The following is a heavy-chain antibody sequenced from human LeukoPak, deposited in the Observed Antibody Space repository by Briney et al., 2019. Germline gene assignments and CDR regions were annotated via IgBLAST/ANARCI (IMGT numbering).Heavy chain of an antibody. V-gene: IGHV4-4*02. Sequence: PSETLSLTCAVSGGSISSSNWWSWVRQPPGKGLEWIGEIYHSGSTNYNPSLKSRVTISVDKSKNQFSLKLSSVTAADTAVYYCARGDFDWLLSSNWFDPWGQGTLVTVSS. CDR1: GGSISSSNW. J-gene: IGHJ5*02. D-gene: IGHD3-9*01. CDR2: IYHSGST. CDR3: ARGDFDWLLSSNWFDP.